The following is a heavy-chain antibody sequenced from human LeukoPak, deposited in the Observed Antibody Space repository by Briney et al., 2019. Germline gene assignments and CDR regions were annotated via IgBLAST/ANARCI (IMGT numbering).Heavy chain of an antibody. Sequence: PSETLSLTCTVSGGSISPYYWSWIRPPPGKNLEWIGSLYHTGAVHYNPSLKSRVTISEDTPKNQFSLKLTSVTAADTAMYDCARHGGFTPPDYWGQGTLVAVSS. J-gene: IGHJ4*02. CDR1: GGSISPYY. CDR2: LYHTGAV. V-gene: IGHV4-39*01. CDR3: ARHGGFTPPDY. D-gene: IGHD3-16*01.